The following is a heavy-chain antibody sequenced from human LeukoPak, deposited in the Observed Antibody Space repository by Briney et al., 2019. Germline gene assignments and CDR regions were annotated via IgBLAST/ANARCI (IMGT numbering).Heavy chain of an antibody. CDR1: GYTFTGYY. V-gene: IGHV1-2*02. D-gene: IGHD4-23*01. CDR2: INPNSGGT. Sequence: ASVKVSCKASGYTFTGYYMHWVRQAPGQGLEWMGWINPNSGGTNYAQKFQGRVTMTRDTSISTAYMELSRLRSDDTAVYYCAEGPPSGNSWFDYWGQGTLVTVSS. J-gene: IGHJ4*02. CDR3: AEGPPSGNSWFDY.